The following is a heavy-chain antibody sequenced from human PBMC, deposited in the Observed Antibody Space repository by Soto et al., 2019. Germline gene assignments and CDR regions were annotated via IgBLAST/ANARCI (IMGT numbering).Heavy chain of an antibody. Sequence: PXGSLRLSCSASGFTFSSYAMHWVRQAPGKGLEWVAVISYDGSNKYYADSVKGRFTISRDNSKNTLYLQMNSLRAEDTAVYYCARVYYYDSSGSKRALDYWGQGNLVTVSS. V-gene: IGHV3-30-3*01. J-gene: IGHJ4*02. CDR1: GFTFSSYA. D-gene: IGHD3-22*01. CDR3: ARVYYYDSSGSKRALDY. CDR2: ISYDGSNK.